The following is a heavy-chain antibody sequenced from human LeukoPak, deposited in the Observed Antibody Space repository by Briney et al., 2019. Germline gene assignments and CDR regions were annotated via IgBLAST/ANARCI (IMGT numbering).Heavy chain of an antibody. V-gene: IGHV1-24*01. CDR2: FDPEDGET. CDR1: GYTLTELS. Sequence: ASVKVSCKVSGYTLTELSMHWVRQAPGKGLEWMGGFDPEDGETIYAQKFQGWVTMTRDTSISTAYMELSRLRSDDTAVYYCAREVRFLEWLPNHYYYYGMDVWGQGTTVTVSS. CDR3: AREVRFLEWLPNHYYYYGMDV. J-gene: IGHJ6*02. D-gene: IGHD3-3*01.